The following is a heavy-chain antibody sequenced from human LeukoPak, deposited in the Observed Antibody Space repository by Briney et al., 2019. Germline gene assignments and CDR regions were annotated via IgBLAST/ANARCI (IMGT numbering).Heavy chain of an antibody. CDR2: INHSGST. D-gene: IGHD5-12*01. Sequence: SETLSLTCAVYGGSFSGYYWSWIRQPPGKGLEWIGEINHSGSTYYNPSLKSRVAISVDTSKNQFSLKLSSVTAADTAVYYCARGVHSGYDSISAIDYWGQGTLVTVSS. CDR3: ARGVHSGYDSISAIDY. J-gene: IGHJ4*02. CDR1: GGSFSGYY. V-gene: IGHV4-34*01.